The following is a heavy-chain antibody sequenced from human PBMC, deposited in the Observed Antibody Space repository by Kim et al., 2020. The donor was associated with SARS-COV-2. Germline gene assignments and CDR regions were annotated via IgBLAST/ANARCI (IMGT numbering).Heavy chain of an antibody. CDR1: GYTFTNYH. D-gene: IGHD6-19*01. V-gene: IGHV1-46*01. CDR2: ISPRGHDT. CDR3: ARDLAGGWALAY. J-gene: IGHJ4*02. Sequence: ASVKVSCRTSGYTFTNYHIHWVRQAPGQGLEYMGIISPRGHDTRYSQKFQGRVVVTSDSSTTTVFMELDNLTFDDTALYYCARDLAGGWALAYGGQGTLVIVSS.